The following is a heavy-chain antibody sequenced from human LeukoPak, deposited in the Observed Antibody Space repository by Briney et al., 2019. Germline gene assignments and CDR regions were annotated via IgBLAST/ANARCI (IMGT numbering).Heavy chain of an antibody. D-gene: IGHD5-24*01. CDR2: IYPGDSDT. V-gene: IGHV5-51*01. CDR1: GYSFTSYW. CDR3: ARLPLRDGYNYAFDY. J-gene: IGHJ4*02. Sequence: GESLKISCKGSGYSFTSYWIGWVRQMPGKGLEWMGIIYPGDSDTRYSPSFQGQVTISADKSISTAYLQWSSLKASDTAMYYCARLPLRDGYNYAFDYRGQGTLVTVSS.